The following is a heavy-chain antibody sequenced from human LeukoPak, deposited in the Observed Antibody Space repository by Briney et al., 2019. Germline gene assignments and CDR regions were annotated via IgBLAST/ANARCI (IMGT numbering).Heavy chain of an antibody. V-gene: IGHV1-69*13. CDR2: IIPIFSTG. CDR1: GGTFSSYA. J-gene: IGHJ3*02. D-gene: IGHD6-19*01. CDR3: ARSEDRSGWYWPFDI. Sequence: GASVKVSCKASGGTFSSYAISWVRQAPGQGLEWMGGIIPIFSTGNEAQKFQGRVTITADASTSTAYMELSSLRSEDTAVYYCARSEDRSGWYWPFDIWGQGTMVTVSS.